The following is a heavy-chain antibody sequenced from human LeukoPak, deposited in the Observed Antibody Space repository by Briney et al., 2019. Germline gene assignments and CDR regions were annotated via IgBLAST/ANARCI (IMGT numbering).Heavy chain of an antibody. J-gene: IGHJ5*02. CDR1: GASISSYY. V-gene: IGHV4-59*01. Sequence: SETLSLTCTVSGASISSYYWSWIRQPPGKALEWIGYIYYSGSTNYNPSLKSRVTISVDTSKNQFSLNLSSVTAADTAVYFCASSGTTRDWFDPWGQGTLVTVSS. CDR3: ASSGTTRDWFDP. CDR2: IYYSGST. D-gene: IGHD1-1*01.